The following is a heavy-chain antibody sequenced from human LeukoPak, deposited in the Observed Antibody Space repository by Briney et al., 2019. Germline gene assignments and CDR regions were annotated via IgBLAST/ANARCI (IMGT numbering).Heavy chain of an antibody. CDR1: GFTFSSYA. CDR2: ISYDGSNK. Sequence: GGSLRLSCAASGFTFSSYAMHWVRQAPGKGLEWVAVISYDGSNKYYADSVKGRFTISRDNSKNTLYLQMNSLRAEDTAVYYCARGLTYYYDSSGWGLDPWGQGTLVTVSS. D-gene: IGHD3-22*01. V-gene: IGHV3-30-3*01. J-gene: IGHJ5*02. CDR3: ARGLTYYYDSSGWGLDP.